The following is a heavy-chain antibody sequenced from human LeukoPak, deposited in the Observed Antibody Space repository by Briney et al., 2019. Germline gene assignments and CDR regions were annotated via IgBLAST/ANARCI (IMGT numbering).Heavy chain of an antibody. CDR1: GGSISGYY. V-gene: IGHV4-4*07. CDR3: ARDRSYDRRGYYNFDC. CDR2: TYTTGNT. J-gene: IGHJ4*02. D-gene: IGHD3-22*01. Sequence: SETLPLTCTGSGGSISGYYWSLIRQTAGKGLEWTGRTYTTGNTHYNLPLKSRDPLSVDTSKNQFSLRLSSVTAADTAVYYCARDRSYDRRGYYNFDCWGQGTLVSVSS.